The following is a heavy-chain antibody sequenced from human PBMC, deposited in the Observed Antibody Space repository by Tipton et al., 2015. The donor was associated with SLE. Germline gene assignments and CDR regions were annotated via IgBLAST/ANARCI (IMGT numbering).Heavy chain of an antibody. CDR2: INHSGST. J-gene: IGHJ6*03. D-gene: IGHD2-2*01. V-gene: IGHV4-34*01. CDR1: GGSFSGYY. CDR3: ARAYCSSTSCDGPGYYYMDV. Sequence: TLSLTCAVYGGSFSGYYWSWIRQPPGKGLEWIGEINHSGSTNYNPSLKSRVTISVDTSKDQFSLKLSSVTAADTAVYYCARAYCSSTSCDGPGYYYMDVWGKGTTVTVSS.